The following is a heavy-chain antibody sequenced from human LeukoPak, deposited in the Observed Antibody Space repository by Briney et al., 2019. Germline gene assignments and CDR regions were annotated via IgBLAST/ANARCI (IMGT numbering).Heavy chain of an antibody. Sequence: GGSLRLSCAASGFTFSTYSMNWVRQAPGKGLERVSYISSSSTIYYADSVKGRFTISRDNAKNSLYLQMNSLRDEDTAVYYCARDREGSVFRYWGQGTLVTVSS. CDR2: ISSSSTI. J-gene: IGHJ4*02. V-gene: IGHV3-48*02. D-gene: IGHD6-19*01. CDR3: ARDREGSVFRY. CDR1: GFTFSTYS.